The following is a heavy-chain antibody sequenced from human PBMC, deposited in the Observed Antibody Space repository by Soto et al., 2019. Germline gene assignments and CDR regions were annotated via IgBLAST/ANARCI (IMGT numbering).Heavy chain of an antibody. J-gene: IGHJ4*01. CDR3: ARAPSLYTYVDY. Sequence: QVQLVESGGGLVKPGGSLRLSCAASGFTFSDYYMSWIRQAPGKGLEWVSYISSSGTTIYYADSVKGRFTISMDNAKNSLYLQMTSLRAEDTAVYYCARAPSLYTYVDYWGHGTLVTVSS. CDR2: ISSSGTTI. D-gene: IGHD5-18*01. CDR1: GFTFSDYY. V-gene: IGHV3-11*01.